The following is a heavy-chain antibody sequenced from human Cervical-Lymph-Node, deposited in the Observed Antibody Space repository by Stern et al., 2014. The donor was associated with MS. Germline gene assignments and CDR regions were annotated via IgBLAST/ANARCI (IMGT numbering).Heavy chain of an antibody. D-gene: IGHD3-16*01. CDR1: GG. V-gene: IGHV1-69*06. CDR3: ARGGGDNWFDP. CDR2: VIPFVGKS. J-gene: IGHJ5*02. Sequence: QVQLVQSGAEVKKPGSSVKVSCKASGGISWVRQAPGQGLEWMGGVIPFVGKSNYAQKFQGRVTITADTGTNTAHLDLNSLRVDDSSGYYCARGGGDNWFDPWGQGTLVTVSS.